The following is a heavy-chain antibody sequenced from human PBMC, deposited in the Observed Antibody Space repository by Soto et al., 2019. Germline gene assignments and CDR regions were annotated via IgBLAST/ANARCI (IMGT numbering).Heavy chain of an antibody. D-gene: IGHD3-22*01. J-gene: IGHJ4*02. V-gene: IGHV1-46*01. CDR1: GFTFTTYY. Sequence: QVRLVQSGADVKKPGASVSISCKTSGFTFTTYYIHWVRQAPGQGLEWMGMIDPSGGSTTYAQKFQGRITMTSDMSTSTVYMELSSLRSEDTAVYYCARVHYDTTGYYAFWGQGTLVTVSS. CDR2: IDPSGGST. CDR3: ARVHYDTTGYYAF.